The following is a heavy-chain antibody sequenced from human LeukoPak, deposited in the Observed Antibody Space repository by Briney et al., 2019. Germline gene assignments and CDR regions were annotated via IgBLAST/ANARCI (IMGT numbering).Heavy chain of an antibody. CDR2: IWYDGSNK. CDR3: ARAMRHYDSVPVRPPSPGDDAFDI. D-gene: IGHD3-22*01. Sequence: GRSLRLSCAASGFTFSSYGMHWVRQAPGKGLEWVAVIWYDGSNKYYADSVKGRFTISRDNSKNTLYLQMNSLRAEDTAVYYCARAMRHYDSVPVRPPSPGDDAFDIWGQGTMVTVSS. V-gene: IGHV3-33*01. J-gene: IGHJ3*02. CDR1: GFTFSSYG.